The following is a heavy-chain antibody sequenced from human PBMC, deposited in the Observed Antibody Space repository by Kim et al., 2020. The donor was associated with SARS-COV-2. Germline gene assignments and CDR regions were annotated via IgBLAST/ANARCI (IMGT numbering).Heavy chain of an antibody. CDR3: ARTRIAAVKLNAEYFQH. Sequence: GGSLRLSCAASGFTFSSYAMHWVRQAPGKGLEWVAVISYDGSNKYYADSVKGRFTISRDNSKNTLYLQMNSLRAEDTAVYYCARTRIAAVKLNAEYFQHWGQGTLVTVSS. D-gene: IGHD6-13*01. CDR1: GFTFSSYA. V-gene: IGHV3-30-3*01. CDR2: ISYDGSNK. J-gene: IGHJ1*01.